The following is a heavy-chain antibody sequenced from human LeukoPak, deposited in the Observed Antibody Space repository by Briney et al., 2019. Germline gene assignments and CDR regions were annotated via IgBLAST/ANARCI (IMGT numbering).Heavy chain of an antibody. J-gene: IGHJ3*02. Sequence: GGSLRPSCAASGFTFSSHAMAWVRQAPGKGLEWVSGISGSGGSTYYTDSVKGRFTISRDNSKNTLYLQMHTLRAEDTALYYCAKDLRDSRGLGAFDIWGQGTLVTVSS. V-gene: IGHV3-23*01. CDR2: ISGSGGST. CDR3: AKDLRDSRGLGAFDI. D-gene: IGHD3-22*01. CDR1: GFTFSSHA.